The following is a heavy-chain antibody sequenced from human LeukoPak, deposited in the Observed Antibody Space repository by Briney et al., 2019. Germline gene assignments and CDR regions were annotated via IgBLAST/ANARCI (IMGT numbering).Heavy chain of an antibody. CDR2: IYYSGST. D-gene: IGHD3-16*01. CDR3: ARDPIRYYYYYMDV. V-gene: IGHV4-39*07. Sequence: SETLSLTCTVSGGSISSSSYYWGWIRQPPGKGLEWIGSIYYSGSTYYNPSLKSRVTISVDTSKNQFSLKLSSVTAADTAVYYCARDPIRYYYYYMDVWGKGTTVTVSS. CDR1: GGSISSSSYY. J-gene: IGHJ6*03.